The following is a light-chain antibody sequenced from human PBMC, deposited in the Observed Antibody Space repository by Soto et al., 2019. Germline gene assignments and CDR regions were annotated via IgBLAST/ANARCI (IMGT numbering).Light chain of an antibody. CDR3: LQDHTYPWT. CDR2: GAS. Sequence: IQMTQSPSSLSVSVTDRVTITCRASQDIGNDLGWYQQRPGEAPELLLYGASTLRSGVPSRFSGSGSGTHFALTINNLQPEDSATYFCLQDHTYPWTFGQGTKVDIK. V-gene: IGKV1-6*02. J-gene: IGKJ1*01. CDR1: QDIGND.